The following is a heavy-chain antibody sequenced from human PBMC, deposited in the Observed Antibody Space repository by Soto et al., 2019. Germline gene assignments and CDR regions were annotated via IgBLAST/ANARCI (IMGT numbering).Heavy chain of an antibody. D-gene: IGHD4-17*01. Sequence: GGSLRLSCTASGFTITNYWMHWVRQAPGKGLVWVSHIKSDGSIITYADSVKGRFSVSRDNARNTLYLQMNSLRADDTAVYYCERDPPEDYLRLDCWGQGTLVTVSS. CDR3: ERDPPEDYLRLDC. CDR1: GFTITNYW. CDR2: IKSDGSII. V-gene: IGHV3-74*01. J-gene: IGHJ4*02.